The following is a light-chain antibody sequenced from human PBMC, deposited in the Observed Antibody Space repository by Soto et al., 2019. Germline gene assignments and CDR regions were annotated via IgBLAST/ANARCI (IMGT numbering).Light chain of an antibody. Sequence: QLVLTQSPSASASLGASVKLTCTLTSGHNIYAIVWHQQQPEKGTRSLLKVNSDGSHTKGGGIPDRFSGSSSGAERSLTISSLQSEDEADYYCQAWASGIGVFGTGTKLTVL. CDR2: VNSDGSH. J-gene: IGLJ1*01. V-gene: IGLV4-69*02. CDR3: QAWASGIGV. CDR1: SGHNIYA.